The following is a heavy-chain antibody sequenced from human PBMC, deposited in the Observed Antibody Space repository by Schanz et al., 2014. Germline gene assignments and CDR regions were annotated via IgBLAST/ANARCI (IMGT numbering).Heavy chain of an antibody. CDR3: ARDYESDLYSPRHDAFDV. V-gene: IGHV3-48*01. CDR2: ISGSSSTK. Sequence: EVQLVESGGGLAQPGGSLRLSCAASGITFSGYSMNWVRQAPGKGLEWVSYISGSSSTKYYADSVKGRFTISRDNGKKSLFLQRNSLRAEDTAVYFCARDYESDLYSPRHDAFDVWGQGTMVTVSS. D-gene: IGHD2-8*01. J-gene: IGHJ3*01. CDR1: GITFSGYS.